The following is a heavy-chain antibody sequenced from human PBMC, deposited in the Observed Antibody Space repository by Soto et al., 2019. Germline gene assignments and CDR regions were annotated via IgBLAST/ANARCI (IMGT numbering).Heavy chain of an antibody. Sequence: QVQLVQSGAEVKKPGASVKVSCKASGYTFTSYGISWVRQAPRQGLEWMGWISAYNGNTNYAQKLQGRVTMTTDTSTSTAYMELRSLRSDDTAVYYCARRETYSSGWYILYYFDYWGQGTLVTVSS. D-gene: IGHD6-19*01. CDR1: GYTFTSYG. V-gene: IGHV1-18*01. CDR3: ARRETYSSGWYILYYFDY. J-gene: IGHJ4*02. CDR2: ISAYNGNT.